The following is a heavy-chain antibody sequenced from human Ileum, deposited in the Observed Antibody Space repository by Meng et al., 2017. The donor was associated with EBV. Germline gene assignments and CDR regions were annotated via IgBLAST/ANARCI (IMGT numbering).Heavy chain of an antibody. J-gene: IGHJ4*02. Sequence: HVQLPVSGPWPGNPLGSPSLTSDVSGGSISDYYWSWIRQSPLKGLEWIGFFYQGTTNYNPSLKSRVTISADTSKKQFFLKLTSLTVADTAVYYCAKGGQWEPLDSWGQGILVTVSS. CDR2: FYQGTT. CDR1: GGSISDYY. CDR3: AKGGQWEPLDS. V-gene: IGHV4-59*01. D-gene: IGHD1-26*01.